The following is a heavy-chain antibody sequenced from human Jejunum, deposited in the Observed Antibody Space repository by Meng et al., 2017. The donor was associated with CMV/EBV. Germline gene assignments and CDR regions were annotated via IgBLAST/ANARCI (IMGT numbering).Heavy chain of an antibody. CDR2: IHSGGST. CDR3: ARDLMTTITTGWFDP. D-gene: IGHD4-11*01. CDR1: SVKSDSYY. Sequence: SVKSDSYYWSWIRQPPGKALEWIGYIHSGGSTNYNPSLKSRVTISVDTSKNRFSLRLTSVTAADTAVYYCARDLMTTITTGWFDPWGQGTLVTVSS. J-gene: IGHJ5*02. V-gene: IGHV4-61*01.